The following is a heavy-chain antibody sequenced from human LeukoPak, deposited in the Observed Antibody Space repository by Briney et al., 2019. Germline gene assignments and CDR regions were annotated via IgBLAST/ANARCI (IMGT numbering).Heavy chain of an antibody. CDR3: ARDKLGSGAYWYFDL. CDR2: ISSSSSYI. J-gene: IGHJ2*01. CDR1: GFTFSSYS. D-gene: IGHD3-16*01. V-gene: IGHV3-21*01. Sequence: PGGSLRLSCAASGFTFSSYSMNWVRQAPGKGLEWVSSISSSSSYIYYADSVKGRFTISRDNAKNSLYLQMNSLRAEDTAVYYCARDKLGSGAYWYFDLWGRGTLVTVSS.